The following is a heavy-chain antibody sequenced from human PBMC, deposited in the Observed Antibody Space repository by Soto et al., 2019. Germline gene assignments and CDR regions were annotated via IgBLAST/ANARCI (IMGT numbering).Heavy chain of an antibody. CDR1: GLTFSSYT. Sequence: GSLRLSCAASGLTFSSYTMNWVRQAPGKGLEWVSSISSGSSYIYYADSMKGRFTISRDNAKNSLYLQMNSLRAEDTAVYYCARGVLSDSGTCYWGQGXLVTVYS. D-gene: IGHD2-15*01. J-gene: IGHJ4*02. CDR3: ARGVLSDSGTCY. CDR2: ISSGSSYI. V-gene: IGHV3-21*01.